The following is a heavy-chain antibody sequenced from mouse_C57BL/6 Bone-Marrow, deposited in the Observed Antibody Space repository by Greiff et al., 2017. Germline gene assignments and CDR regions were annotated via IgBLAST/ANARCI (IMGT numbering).Heavy chain of an antibody. Sequence: EVKLMESGGGLVKPGGSLKLSCAASGFTFSSYAMSWVRQTPEKRLEWVATISDGGSYTYYPDNVKGRFTISRDNAKNNLYLQMSHLKSEDTAMYYCARGLLRGFAYWGQGTTLTVSS. CDR1: GFTFSSYA. V-gene: IGHV5-4*03. J-gene: IGHJ2*01. CDR3: ARGLLRGFAY. D-gene: IGHD2-1*01. CDR2: ISDGGSYT.